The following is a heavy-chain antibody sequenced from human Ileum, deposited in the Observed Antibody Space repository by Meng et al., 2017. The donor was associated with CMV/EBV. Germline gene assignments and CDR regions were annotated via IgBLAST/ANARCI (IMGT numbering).Heavy chain of an antibody. Sequence: GQLVQSVAEVKKPGASVKVSCKASGYTIRGYYIQWVRQAPGQGLEWMGWLNPKSDRAKYAEKFQGRVTMTRDTSTSIVYMEMSSLRSDDTAVYYCARGVRVGTSREFYFDYWGQGTLVTVSS. D-gene: IGHD1-26*01. V-gene: IGHV1-2*02. CDR3: ARGVRVGTSREFYFDY. J-gene: IGHJ4*02. CDR2: LNPKSDRA. CDR1: GYTIRGYY.